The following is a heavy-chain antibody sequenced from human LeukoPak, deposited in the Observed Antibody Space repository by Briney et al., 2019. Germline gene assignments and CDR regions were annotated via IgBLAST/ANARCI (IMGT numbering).Heavy chain of an antibody. J-gene: IGHJ4*02. V-gene: IGHV3-23*01. CDR1: GFTFSSYA. CDR3: AKGRTRWVKEEYDY. CDR2: ISGSGDST. D-gene: IGHD4-23*01. Sequence: GGSLRLSCAASGFTFSSYAMSWVRQAPGKGLEWVSAISGSGDSTYYADSVKGRFAISRDNSKNTLFLQVNSLRAEDTAVYYCAKGRTRWVKEEYDYWGQGTLVTVSS.